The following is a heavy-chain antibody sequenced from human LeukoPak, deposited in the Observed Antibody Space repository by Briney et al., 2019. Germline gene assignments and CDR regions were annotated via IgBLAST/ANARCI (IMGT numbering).Heavy chain of an antibody. J-gene: IGHJ4*02. CDR2: IYYSGST. V-gene: IGHV4-39*07. CDR1: GGSISSSSYY. D-gene: IGHD2-21*02. Sequence: SETLSLTCTVSGGSISSSSYYWGWIRQPPGKGLEWIGSIYYSGSTYYNPSLKSRVTISVDTSKNQFSLKLSSVTAADTAVYYCARERYCGGDCYSHFDYRGQGTLVTVSS. CDR3: ARERYCGGDCYSHFDY.